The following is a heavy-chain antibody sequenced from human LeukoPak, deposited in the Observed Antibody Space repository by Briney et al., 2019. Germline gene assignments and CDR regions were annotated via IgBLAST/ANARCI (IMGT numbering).Heavy chain of an antibody. CDR1: RFTFSSYA. D-gene: IGHD6-13*01. J-gene: IGHJ4*02. V-gene: IGHV3-23*01. CDR2: ISGSGGNT. Sequence: PGGSLRLSCAASRFTFSSYAMSWVRQAPGKGLEWVSAISGSGGNTYYADSVRGRFTISRDNSKNTLYLQMNSLRAEDTAVYYCAKDRFVPASGTSTYYFDYWGQGTLVTVSS. CDR3: AKDRFVPASGTSTYYFDY.